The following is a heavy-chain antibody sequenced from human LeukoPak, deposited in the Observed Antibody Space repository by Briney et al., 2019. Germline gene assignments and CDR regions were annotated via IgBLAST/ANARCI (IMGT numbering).Heavy chain of an antibody. V-gene: IGHV3-7*01. Sequence: GGSLRLSXAASGFTFSSYWMSWVRQAPGKGLEWVANIKQDGSEKYYVDSVKGRFTISRDNAKNSLYLQMNSLRAEDTAVYYCARDFEDSDYYYYYMDVWGKGTTVTVSS. J-gene: IGHJ6*03. CDR1: GFTFSSYW. CDR2: IKQDGSEK. D-gene: IGHD2-15*01. CDR3: ARDFEDSDYYYYYMDV.